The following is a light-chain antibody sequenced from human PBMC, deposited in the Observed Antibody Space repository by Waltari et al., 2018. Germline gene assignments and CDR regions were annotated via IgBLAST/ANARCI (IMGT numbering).Light chain of an antibody. J-gene: IGLJ2*01. CDR2: EVS. CDR1: SSDGGGYNY. V-gene: IGLV2-14*01. CDR3: SSYTSSSTVV. Sequence: QSALTQPASASGSPGQSITISCTGTSSDGGGYNYVSWYQQHPGKAPKLMIYEVSNRPSGVSNRFSGSKSGNTASLTISGLQAEDEADYYCSSYTSSSTVVFGGGTKLTVL.